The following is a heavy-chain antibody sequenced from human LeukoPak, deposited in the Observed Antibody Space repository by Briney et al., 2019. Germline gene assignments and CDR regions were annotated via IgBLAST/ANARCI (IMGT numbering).Heavy chain of an antibody. V-gene: IGHV4-59*08. J-gene: IGHJ3*02. CDR3: ARHGTSGIYLRPFDI. Sequence: NPSETLSLTCTVSGGSMSSYYWSWIRQPPGKGLEWIGYIYDSGSTNYNPSLKSRVTISVDTSNNQFSLKLNSVTAADTAVYYCARHGTSGIYLRPFDIWGQGTMVTVSS. D-gene: IGHD1-26*01. CDR2: IYDSGST. CDR1: GGSMSSYY.